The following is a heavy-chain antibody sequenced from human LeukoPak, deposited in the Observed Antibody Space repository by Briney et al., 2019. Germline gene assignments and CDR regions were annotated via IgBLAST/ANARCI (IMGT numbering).Heavy chain of an antibody. CDR1: GYTFTSYY. D-gene: IGHD6-19*01. CDR2: INPSGGST. V-gene: IGHV1-46*03. CDR3: AKDDPAVAGIWSSWFDP. Sequence: ASVKVSCKASGYTFTSYYIHWVRQAPGQGLEWMGIINPSGGSTSYAQKFQGRVTMTRDTSTSTVYMELSSLRSEDTAVYYCAKDDPAVAGIWSSWFDPWGQGTLVTVSS. J-gene: IGHJ5*02.